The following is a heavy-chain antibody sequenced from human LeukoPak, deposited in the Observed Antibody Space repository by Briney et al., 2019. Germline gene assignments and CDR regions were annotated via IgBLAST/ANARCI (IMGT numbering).Heavy chain of an antibody. Sequence: SETLSLTCGVSGGSVTGTNWWTWVRQPPGKGLEWIGEVHLDGRTNYNPSLKSRLTMSVDLSENHVSLKLTSVTAADTAVYYCAREGGFYRPLDYSGQGTLVTVSS. CDR2: VHLDGRT. CDR3: AREGGFYRPLDY. V-gene: IGHV4-4*02. D-gene: IGHD3-3*01. J-gene: IGHJ4*02. CDR1: GGSVTGTNW.